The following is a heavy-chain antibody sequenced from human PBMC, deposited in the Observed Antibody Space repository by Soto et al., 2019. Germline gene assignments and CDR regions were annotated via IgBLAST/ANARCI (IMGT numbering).Heavy chain of an antibody. CDR3: AGGSHYDLSFDY. Sequence: ASVKVSCKASGYTFTSYGISWVRQAPGQGLEWMGWISAYNGNTNYAQKLQGRVTMTTNTSTSTAYMELRSLRSDDTAVYYCAGGSHYDLSFDYWGQGTLVTVSS. V-gene: IGHV1-18*01. CDR1: GYTFTSYG. J-gene: IGHJ4*02. D-gene: IGHD3-3*01. CDR2: ISAYNGNT.